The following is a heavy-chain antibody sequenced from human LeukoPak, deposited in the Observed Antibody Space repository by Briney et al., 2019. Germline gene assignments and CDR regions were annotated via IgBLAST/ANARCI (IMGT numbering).Heavy chain of an antibody. CDR2: VRFDGRET. V-gene: IGHV3-30*02. CDR3: ARAGYYDVFTGYFD. J-gene: IGHJ4*02. CDR1: GFTFSRYD. D-gene: IGHD3-9*01. Sequence: GGSLRLSCVASGFTFSRYDMHWARQAPGKGLEWLAFVRFDGRETFYADSVKGRFIISRDNAKNSLYLQMNSLRAEDTAMYYCARAGYYDVFTGYFDWGQGTLVTVSS.